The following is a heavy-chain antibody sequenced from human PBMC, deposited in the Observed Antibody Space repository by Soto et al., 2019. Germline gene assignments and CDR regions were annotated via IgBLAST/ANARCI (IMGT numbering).Heavy chain of an antibody. CDR1: GYTFTSYG. CDR2: ISAYNGNT. V-gene: IGHV1-18*01. CDR3: ARLIAVAGLYYFDY. D-gene: IGHD6-19*01. Sequence: ASVKVSCKASGYTFTSYGISWVRQAPGQGLEWMGWISAYNGNTNYAQKLQGRVTMTTDTSTSTAYMELRSLRSDDTAVYYCARLIAVAGLYYFDYWGQGTLVTVSS. J-gene: IGHJ4*02.